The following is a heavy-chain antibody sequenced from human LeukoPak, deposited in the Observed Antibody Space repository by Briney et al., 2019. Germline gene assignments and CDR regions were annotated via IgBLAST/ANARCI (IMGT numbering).Heavy chain of an antibody. Sequence: ASVTVSCKVSGYTLTELSMHLVRQAPGKGLVWMGGFDPEDGETIYAQKFQGRVTMTEDTSTDTAYMELSSLRSEDTAVYYCATGYSSGWYYFDYWGQGTLVTVSS. V-gene: IGHV1-24*01. CDR3: ATGYSSGWYYFDY. CDR2: FDPEDGET. CDR1: GYTLTELS. D-gene: IGHD6-19*01. J-gene: IGHJ4*02.